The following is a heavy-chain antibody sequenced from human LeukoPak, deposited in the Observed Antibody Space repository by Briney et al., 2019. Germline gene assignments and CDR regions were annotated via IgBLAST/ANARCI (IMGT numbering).Heavy chain of an antibody. J-gene: IGHJ5*02. V-gene: IGHV1-2*02. CDR2: INPNSGGT. D-gene: IGHD1-7*01. CDR3: ARDSTMTITGTTKFGFDP. CDR1: GYTFTGYY. Sequence: GASVKVSCKASGYTFTGYYMHWVRQAPGQGLEWMGWINPNSGGTNYAQKFQGRVTMTRDTSISTAYMELSRLRSNDTAVYYCARDSTMTITGTTKFGFDPWGQGTLVTVSS.